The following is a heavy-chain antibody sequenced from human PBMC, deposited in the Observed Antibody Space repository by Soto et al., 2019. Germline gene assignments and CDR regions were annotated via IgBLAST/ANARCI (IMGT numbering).Heavy chain of an antibody. V-gene: IGHV4-59*01. CDR1: GDSINNYY. Sequence: QVQLQESGPGLVKPSETLSLTCTVSGDSINNYYWTWIRQPPGKGLEWIGYIYDSGSTSYNPSLKSRLTISVDTSKNQFSLKVKSVTAADTAVYYCARGTKYYYQGMDVWGQGTTVTVSS. CDR3: ARGTKYYYQGMDV. J-gene: IGHJ6*02. CDR2: IYDSGST.